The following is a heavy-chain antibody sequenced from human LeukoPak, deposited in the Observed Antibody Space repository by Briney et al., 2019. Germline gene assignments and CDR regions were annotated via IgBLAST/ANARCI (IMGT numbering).Heavy chain of an antibody. CDR1: GFTFDDYA. Sequence: GGSLRLSCAAPGFTFDDYAMHWVRQAPGKGLEWVSGISWNSGSIGYADSVKGRFTISRDNAKNSLYLQMNSLRAEDTALYYCATLLGYCSSTSYPPGISGYYYGMDVWGQGTTVTVSS. CDR2: ISWNSGSI. CDR3: ATLLGYCSSTSYPPGISGYYYGMDV. V-gene: IGHV3-9*01. J-gene: IGHJ6*02. D-gene: IGHD2-2*01.